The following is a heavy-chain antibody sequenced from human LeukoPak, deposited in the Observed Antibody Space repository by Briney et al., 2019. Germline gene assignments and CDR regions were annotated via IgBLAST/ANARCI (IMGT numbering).Heavy chain of an antibody. CDR1: GYTFTSYY. D-gene: IGHD3-22*01. J-gene: IGHJ4*02. CDR3: ARSYYDSSGYLVIDY. CDR2: IIPILGIA. V-gene: IGHV1-69*02. Sequence: ASVKVSCKASGYTFTSYYMHWVRQAPGQGLEWMGRIIPILGIANYAQKFQGRVTITADKSTSTAYMELSSLRSEDTAVYYCARSYYDSSGYLVIDYWGQGTLVTVSS.